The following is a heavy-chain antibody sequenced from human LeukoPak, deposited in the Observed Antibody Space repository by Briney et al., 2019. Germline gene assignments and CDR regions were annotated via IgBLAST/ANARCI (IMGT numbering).Heavy chain of an antibody. J-gene: IGHJ4*02. CDR1: GYTFTGYY. D-gene: IGHD3-3*01. CDR3: ARGAGEYYDFWSGYYSSGY. CDR2: INPNSGGT. Sequence: ASVKVSCKASGYTFTGYYMHWVRQAPGQGLEWMGRINPNSGGTNYAQKLQGRVTMTRDTSISTAYMELSRLRSDDTAVYYCARGAGEYYDFWSGYYSSGYWGQGTLVTVSS. V-gene: IGHV1-2*06.